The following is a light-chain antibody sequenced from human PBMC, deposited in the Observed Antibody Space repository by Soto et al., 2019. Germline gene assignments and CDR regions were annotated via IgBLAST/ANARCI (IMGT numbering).Light chain of an antibody. J-gene: IGKJ3*01. CDR3: QLYGSSPLFT. CDR2: GAS. CDR1: QSVSSTY. V-gene: IGKV3-20*01. Sequence: EIVLTQSPDTLSLSPGERATLSCRASQSVSSTYLAWFPQKPGQTPRLLISGASSRATGIPERFSGSGSGTDFTLTISRLEPEDFAVYWCQLYGSSPLFTFGPGTKVDIK.